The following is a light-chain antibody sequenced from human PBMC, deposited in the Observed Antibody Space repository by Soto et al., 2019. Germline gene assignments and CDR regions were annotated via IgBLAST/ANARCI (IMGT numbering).Light chain of an antibody. V-gene: IGLV2-14*01. Sequence: QAVVTQPASVSGSAGQSITISCTGASSDVVDYNYVSWYQQHPGKAPRLMVYDVRNRPSGISNRFSGSKSGNTASLTISGVQPEDEADYYCSSYTSGTTVVFGGGTQLTVL. J-gene: IGLJ2*01. CDR2: DVR. CDR3: SSYTSGTTVV. CDR1: SSDVVDYNY.